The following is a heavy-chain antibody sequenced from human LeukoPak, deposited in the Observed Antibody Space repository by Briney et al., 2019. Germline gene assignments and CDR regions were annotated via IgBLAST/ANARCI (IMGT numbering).Heavy chain of an antibody. Sequence: GGSLRLSCAASGFTFSSYAMHWVRQAPGKGLEWVAVISYDGSNRYYADSVKGRFTISRDNSKNALYLQMNSLRAEDPAAYYCARDLGWLPFDYWGQGTLVTVSS. CDR1: GFTFSSYA. CDR2: ISYDGSNR. CDR3: ARDLGWLPFDY. D-gene: IGHD5-12*01. V-gene: IGHV3-30*04. J-gene: IGHJ4*02.